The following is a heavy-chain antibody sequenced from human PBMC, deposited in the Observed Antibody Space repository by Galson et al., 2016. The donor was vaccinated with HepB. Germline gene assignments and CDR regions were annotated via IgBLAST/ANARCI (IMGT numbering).Heavy chain of an antibody. V-gene: IGHV1-69*06. Sequence: SVKVSCKASGGSFSSYAINWLRQAPGQGPEWMGGVIPIFGTANYARNFQGRVTITADRFTSTAYMELTNLRFDDTAVYYCAGKRKIVIVPVALPGYYHHMEVWSTGTTVTVSS. D-gene: IGHD2-2*01. CDR1: GGSFSSYA. CDR3: AGKRKIVIVPVALPGYYHHMEV. CDR2: VIPIFGTA. J-gene: IGHJ6*03.